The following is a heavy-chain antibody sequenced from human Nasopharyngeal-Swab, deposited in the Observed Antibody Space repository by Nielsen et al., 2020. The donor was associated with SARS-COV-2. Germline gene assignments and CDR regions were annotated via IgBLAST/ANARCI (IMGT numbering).Heavy chain of an antibody. J-gene: IGHJ4*02. D-gene: IGHD6-13*01. CDR1: GFTFRSYA. Sequence: GESLKISCAASGFTFRSYAISWVRQAPGKGLEWVSVISGSDHTTYYADSVKGRFTISRDNSKNTVNLQMNSLRVEDTAIYYCAKGEAYSSSWYLPWNFDYWGQGTLVTVSS. CDR3: AKGEAYSSSWYLPWNFDY. V-gene: IGHV3-23*01. CDR2: ISGSDHTT.